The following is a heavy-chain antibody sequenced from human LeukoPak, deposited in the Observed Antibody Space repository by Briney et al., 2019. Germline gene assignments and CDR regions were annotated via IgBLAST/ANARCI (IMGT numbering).Heavy chain of an antibody. CDR3: ARDCYDILTGCFDH. Sequence: SETLSLTCTVSGGSISTYYWSWVRQPAGKGLEWIGRIYTSGSTNYNPSLKSRVTMSVDTSKNQFSLKLTSVTAADTAVYYCARDCYDILTGCFDHWGQGTLVTVSS. J-gene: IGHJ5*02. D-gene: IGHD3-9*01. V-gene: IGHV4-4*07. CDR1: GGSISTYY. CDR2: IYTSGST.